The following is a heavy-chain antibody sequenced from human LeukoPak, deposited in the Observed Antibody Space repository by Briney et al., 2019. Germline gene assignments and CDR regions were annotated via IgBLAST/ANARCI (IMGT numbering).Heavy chain of an antibody. J-gene: IGHJ5*02. CDR2: IRYDGSNK. CDR1: GFTFSSYG. D-gene: IGHD3-10*01. CDR3: AKGYGSGSYNWFDP. V-gene: IGHV3-30*02. Sequence: GGSLRLSCATSGFTFSSYGMHWVRQAPGKGLEWVAFIRYDGSNKYYADSVKGRFTISRDNSKNTLYLQMNSLRAEDTAVYYCAKGYGSGSYNWFDPWGQGTLVTVSS.